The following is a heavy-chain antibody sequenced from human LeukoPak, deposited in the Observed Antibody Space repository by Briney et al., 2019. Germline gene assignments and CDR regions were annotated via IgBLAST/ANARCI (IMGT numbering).Heavy chain of an antibody. D-gene: IGHD3-3*01. CDR1: GYTFTNYA. Sequence: ASVKVSCKASGYTFTNYAMNWVRQAPGRRPEWMGWINAGNGKTKFSQNFQGRVTITRDTSASTAYMELSSLRSGDTAVYYCARGIWSSHNKEYYFDYWGQGTLVTVSS. V-gene: IGHV1-3*01. CDR2: INAGNGKT. J-gene: IGHJ4*02. CDR3: ARGIWSSHNKEYYFDY.